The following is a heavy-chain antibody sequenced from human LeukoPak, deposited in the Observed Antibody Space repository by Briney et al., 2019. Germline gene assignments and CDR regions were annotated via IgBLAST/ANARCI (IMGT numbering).Heavy chain of an antibody. CDR3: ARVSGAGYDGRGVFDY. CDR1: GGSISSSSYY. D-gene: IGHD2-8*02. Sequence: KTSETLSLTCIVSGGSISSSSYYWGWIRQPPGKGLEWIGEINHSGSTNYNPSLKSRVTISVDTSKNQFSLKPSSVTAADTAVYYCARVSGAGYDGRGVFDYWGQGTLVTVSS. J-gene: IGHJ4*02. V-gene: IGHV4-39*07. CDR2: INHSGST.